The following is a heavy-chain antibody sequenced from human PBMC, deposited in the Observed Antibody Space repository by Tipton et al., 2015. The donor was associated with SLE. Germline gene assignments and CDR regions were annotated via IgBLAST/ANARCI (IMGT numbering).Heavy chain of an antibody. J-gene: IGHJ4*02. V-gene: IGHV4-34*01. D-gene: IGHD3-9*01. CDR2: INHSGST. CDR1: GGSFSDYY. Sequence: TLSLTCAVYGGSFSDYYWSWIRQPPGKGLEWIGEINHSGSTNYNPSLKSRVTISVDTSKNQFSLKLSSVTAADTAVYFCARHIMSGSVDYWGQGTLVTVSS. CDR3: ARHIMSGSVDY.